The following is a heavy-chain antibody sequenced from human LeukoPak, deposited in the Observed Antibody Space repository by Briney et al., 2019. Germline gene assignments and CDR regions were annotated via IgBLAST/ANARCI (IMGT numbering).Heavy chain of an antibody. D-gene: IGHD5-18*01. CDR2: INPNSGGT. CDR1: GYTLTGYF. V-gene: IGHV1-2*02. J-gene: IGHJ4*02. Sequence: WASVKVSCKASGYTLTGYFMHSVRQAPGQGVEWMGWINPNSGGTNYAQKFQGRVTMTRDTSISTAYTELSRLRSDDTAVYYCARARIRPPKYYFDYWGQGTLVTVSS. CDR3: ARARIRPPKYYFDY.